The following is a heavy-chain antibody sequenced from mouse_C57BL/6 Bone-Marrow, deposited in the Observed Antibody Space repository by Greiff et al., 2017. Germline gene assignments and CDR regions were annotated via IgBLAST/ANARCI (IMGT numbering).Heavy chain of an antibody. V-gene: IGHV1-82*01. D-gene: IGHD1-1*01. CDR2: IYPGDGDT. J-gene: IGHJ2*01. CDR3: ARYPITTVVASDY. Sequence: QVQLQQSGPELVKPGASVKISCKASGYAFSSSWMNWVKQRPGKGLEWIGRIYPGDGDTNYNGKFKGKATLTADKSSSTAYMQLSSLTSEDSAVYFCARYPITTVVASDYWGQGTTLTVSS. CDR1: GYAFSSSW.